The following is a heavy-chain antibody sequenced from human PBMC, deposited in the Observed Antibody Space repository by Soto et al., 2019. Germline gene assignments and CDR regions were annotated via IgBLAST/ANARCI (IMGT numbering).Heavy chain of an antibody. Sequence: QVQLQKSGPGLVKPSQTLSLTCAISGDSVSSDSAAWNWIRQSPSRGLEWLGRTYYRSKWYNDYAVSVKSRITTNTDTSTNQFSLHLHSMTPEDTAVYYCARGVYSTGWHDYWGQGTLVTVSS. J-gene: IGHJ4*02. D-gene: IGHD6-19*01. CDR1: GDSVSSDSAA. V-gene: IGHV6-1*01. CDR2: TYYRSKWYN. CDR3: ARGVYSTGWHDY.